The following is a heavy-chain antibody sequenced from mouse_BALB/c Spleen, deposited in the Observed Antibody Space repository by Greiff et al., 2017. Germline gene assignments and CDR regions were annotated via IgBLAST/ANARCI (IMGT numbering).Heavy chain of an antibody. Sequence: EVKLMESGPGLVKPSQSLSLTCTVTGYSITSDYAWNWIRQFPGNKLEWMGYISYSGSTSYNPSLKSRISITRDTSKNQFFLQLNSVTTEDTATYYCAKPNRDWYFDVWGAGTTVTVSS. D-gene: IGHD2-14*01. CDR1: GYSITSDYA. V-gene: IGHV3-2*02. CDR2: ISYSGST. J-gene: IGHJ1*01. CDR3: AKPNRDWYFDV.